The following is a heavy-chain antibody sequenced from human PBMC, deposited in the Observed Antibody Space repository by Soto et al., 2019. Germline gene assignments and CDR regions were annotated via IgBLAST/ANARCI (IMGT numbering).Heavy chain of an antibody. Sequence: ASVKVSCKASGYTLTSYDISWVRQAPGQGLEWMGWSSTYSSRTNFAQKFRGRVTMTTDTSTSTVYMELRTLTSDDTAVYYYVRVRRVAGTTFDYWGQGTLVTVSS. CDR2: SSTYSSRT. CDR1: GYTLTSYD. V-gene: IGHV1-18*01. CDR3: VRVRRVAGTTFDY. D-gene: IGHD6-19*01. J-gene: IGHJ4*02.